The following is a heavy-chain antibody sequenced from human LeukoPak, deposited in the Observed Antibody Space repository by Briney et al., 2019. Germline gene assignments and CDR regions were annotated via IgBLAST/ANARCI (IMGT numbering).Heavy chain of an antibody. J-gene: IGHJ4*02. CDR1: GYTFKNYG. CDR3: AIDNPYYYLY. Sequence: ASVKVSCKASGYTFKNYGISWVRQAPGQGLEWMGWISCYNGDTKYTQKLQGRVTMTTDTSTSTAYMELRSLRSDDTAVYYCAIDNPYYYLYWGQGTLVTVSS. D-gene: IGHD3-22*01. V-gene: IGHV1-18*01. CDR2: ISCYNGDT.